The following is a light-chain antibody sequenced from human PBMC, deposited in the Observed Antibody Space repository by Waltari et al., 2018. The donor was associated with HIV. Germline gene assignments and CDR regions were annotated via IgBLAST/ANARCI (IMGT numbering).Light chain of an antibody. CDR1: SSDVGLYNY. CDR2: EVS. CDR3: SSYTGSSTLYV. J-gene: IGLJ1*01. Sequence: QSALTQPASVSGSPGQSITISCTGTSSDVGLYNYVSWYQQHPGNAPKLMIYEVSNRPSGVSNRFSGSKAGNTASLTISGLQAEDEADYYCSSYTGSSTLYVFGTGTKVTVL. V-gene: IGLV2-14*01.